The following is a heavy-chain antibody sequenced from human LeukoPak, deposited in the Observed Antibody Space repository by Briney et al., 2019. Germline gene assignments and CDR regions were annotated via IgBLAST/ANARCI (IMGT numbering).Heavy chain of an antibody. V-gene: IGHV1-46*01. D-gene: IGHD5-18*01. Sequence: ASVKVSCKASGYTFTNYYMHWVRQAPGQGLEWMGIINPSGGSTSYAQKFQGRVTMTRDTSTSTVYMVLSSLRSEDTAVYYCAREMEQGSTTWIQLWLLSHRPFDYWGQGTLVTVSS. CDR2: INPSGGST. CDR3: AREMEQGSTTWIQLWLLSHRPFDY. J-gene: IGHJ4*02. CDR1: GYTFTNYY.